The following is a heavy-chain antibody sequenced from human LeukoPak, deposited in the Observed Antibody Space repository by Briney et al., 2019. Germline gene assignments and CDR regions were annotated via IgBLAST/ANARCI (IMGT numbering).Heavy chain of an antibody. Sequence: GGSLRLSCAASGFTFSTYGLHWVRQAPGKGLEWVSVIYTGGSTYHADSVKGRFTISRDNPKNTLYLQMNSLRAEDTAVYYCARSGSSSGWNWGQGTLVTVS. V-gene: IGHV3-66*01. CDR1: GFTFSTYG. CDR3: ARSGSSSGWN. CDR2: IYTGGST. J-gene: IGHJ4*02. D-gene: IGHD6-19*01.